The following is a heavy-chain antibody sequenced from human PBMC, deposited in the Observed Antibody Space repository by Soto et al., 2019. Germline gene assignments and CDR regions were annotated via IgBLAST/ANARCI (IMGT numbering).Heavy chain of an antibody. D-gene: IGHD3-16*02. Sequence: QVQLQESGPGLVKPSQTLSLTCTVSGGSISSGGYYWSWIRQHPGKGLEWIGYIYYSGSTYYNPSLKSRVTISVDTSKNQFSLKLSSVTAADTAVYYCARTYYDYIWGSYRVFDYWGQGTLVTVSS. V-gene: IGHV4-31*03. CDR2: IYYSGST. J-gene: IGHJ4*02. CDR1: GGSISSGGYY. CDR3: ARTYYDYIWGSYRVFDY.